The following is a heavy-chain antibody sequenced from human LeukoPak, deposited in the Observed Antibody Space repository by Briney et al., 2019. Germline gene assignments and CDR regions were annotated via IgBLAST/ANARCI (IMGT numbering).Heavy chain of an antibody. CDR2: VSTSGST. V-gene: IGHV4-4*07. CDR3: ARAPGGDFWSGSQYFFDY. D-gene: IGHD3-3*01. CDR1: GASISSYY. J-gene: IGHJ4*02. Sequence: SETLSLTCTVPGASISSYYWSWIRQPAGKGLEWIGHVSTSGSTNYNPSLKSRVTMSVDTSKNQFSLKLSSVTVADTALYYCARAPGGDFWSGSQYFFDYWGQGTLVTVSS.